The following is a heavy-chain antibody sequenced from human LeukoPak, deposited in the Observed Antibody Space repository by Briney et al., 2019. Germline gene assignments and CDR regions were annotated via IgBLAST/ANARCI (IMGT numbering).Heavy chain of an antibody. J-gene: IGHJ4*02. Sequence: SDTLSLTCAVSGYSISSSNYWAWIRQPPGKGLEWIGYIYYSGSTNYNPSLKSRVTISVDTSKNQFSLNLSSVTASDTAVYYCARVTVTTPVDYWGQGTLVTVSS. V-gene: IGHV4-28*06. CDR1: GYSISSSNY. CDR2: IYYSGST. D-gene: IGHD4-17*01. CDR3: ARVTVTTPVDY.